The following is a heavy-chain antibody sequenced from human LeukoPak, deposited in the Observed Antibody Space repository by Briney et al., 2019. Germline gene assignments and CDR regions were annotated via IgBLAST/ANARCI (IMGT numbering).Heavy chain of an antibody. CDR3: ARDLEGGDAY. CDR1: GFTFSSYW. CDR2: IKQDGSEK. Sequence: PGGSLRLSCAVSGFTFSSYWMSWVRQAPGKGLEWVANIKQDGSEKNYVDSVKGRFTISRDNAKNSLYLQMNSLRAEDTAVYYCARDLEGGDAYWGQGTLVTVSS. D-gene: IGHD2-21*02. V-gene: IGHV3-7*01. J-gene: IGHJ4*02.